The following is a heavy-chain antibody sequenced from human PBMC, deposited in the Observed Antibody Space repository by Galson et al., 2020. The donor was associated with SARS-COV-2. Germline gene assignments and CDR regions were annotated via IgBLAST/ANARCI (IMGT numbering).Heavy chain of an antibody. CDR2: IKQDSGEK. V-gene: IGHV3-7*01. J-gene: IGHJ6*02. Sequence: GESLKISCAASQFRFSDYWMSWFRQAPGKGLEWVANIKQDSGEKYYVDSVKGRFTISRDNAKNSVYLQMNNLRVEDTAVYYCARDMDYIPQAGYYGMDVWGQGTTVTVSS. D-gene: IGHD2-2*02. CDR1: QFRFSDYW. CDR3: ARDMDYIPQAGYYGMDV.